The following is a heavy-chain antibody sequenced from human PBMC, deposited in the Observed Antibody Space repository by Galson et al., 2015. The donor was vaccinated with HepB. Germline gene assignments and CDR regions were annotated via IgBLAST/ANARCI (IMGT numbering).Heavy chain of an antibody. CDR3: TRPPKATVTTTEDY. V-gene: IGHV3-23*01. CDR2: ISGSGGST. CDR1: GFTFSSYA. Sequence: SLRLSCAASGFTFSSYAMSWVRQAPGKGLEWVSAISGSGGSTYYADSVKGRFTISRDNSKNTLYLQMNSLKTEDTAVYYCTRPPKATVTTTEDYWGQGTLVTVPS. D-gene: IGHD4-17*01. J-gene: IGHJ4*02.